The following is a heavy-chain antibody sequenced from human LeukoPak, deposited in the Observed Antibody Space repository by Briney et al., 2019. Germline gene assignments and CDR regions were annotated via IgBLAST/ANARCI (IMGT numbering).Heavy chain of an antibody. CDR2: ILPILGTA. CDR3: ARDRGGLDP. J-gene: IGHJ5*02. V-gene: IGHV1-69*13. D-gene: IGHD4-23*01. Sequence: AASVKVSCKTSGGTFGSYVISWVRQAPGQGLDWMGGILPILGTADYAQKFQGGVTITADESTNTAYMELKSLTSEDTAVYYCARDRGGLDPWGQGTLVTVSS. CDR1: GGTFGSYV.